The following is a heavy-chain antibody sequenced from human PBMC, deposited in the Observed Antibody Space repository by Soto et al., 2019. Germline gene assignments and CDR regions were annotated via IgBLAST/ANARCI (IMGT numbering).Heavy chain of an antibody. CDR1: GGAISSSSYY. V-gene: IGHV4-39*01. CDR3: ARHPRAVRQAEYYYGMDV. J-gene: IGHJ6*02. Sequence: SETLSLTCTDPGGAISSSSYYWCWIRQPPGKGLEWIGSIYYSGSPYYNPSLKSRVTISVDTSKNQFSLKLSSVTAADTAVYYCARHPRAVRQAEYYYGMDVWGQGTTVTVSS. CDR2: IYYSGSP.